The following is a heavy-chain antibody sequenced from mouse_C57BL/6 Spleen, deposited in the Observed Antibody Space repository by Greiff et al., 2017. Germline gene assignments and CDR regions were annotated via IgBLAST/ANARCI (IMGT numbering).Heavy chain of an antibody. J-gene: IGHJ4*01. CDR2: ISDGGSYT. CDR1: GFTFSSYA. D-gene: IGHD3-2*02. Sequence: EVQRVESGGGLVKPGGSLKLSCAASGFTFSSYAMSWVRQTPEKRLEWVATISDGGSYTYYPDNVKGRFTISRDNAKNNLYLQMSHLKSEDTAMYYCARDEAAQATGAMDYWGQGTSVTVSS. CDR3: ARDEAAQATGAMDY. V-gene: IGHV5-4*01.